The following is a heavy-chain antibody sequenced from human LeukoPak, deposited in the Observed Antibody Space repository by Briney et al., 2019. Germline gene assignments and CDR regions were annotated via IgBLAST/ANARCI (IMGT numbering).Heavy chain of an antibody. Sequence: GASVKVSCKASGYTFTSYGIGWVRQAPGQGLEWMGWITAYNGDTNYAQNLQGRVTMTTDTSTSTAYMELRSLRSDDTAVYYCARSLTTVTTNFDYWGQGTLVTVSS. J-gene: IGHJ4*02. V-gene: IGHV1-18*01. CDR3: ARSLTTVTTNFDY. CDR2: ITAYNGDT. CDR1: GYTFTSYG. D-gene: IGHD4-17*01.